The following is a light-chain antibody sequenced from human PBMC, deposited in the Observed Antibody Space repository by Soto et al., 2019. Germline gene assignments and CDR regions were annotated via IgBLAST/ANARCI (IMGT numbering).Light chain of an antibody. CDR1: QSISSW. CDR2: KAS. Sequence: DIQMTQSPSTLSASVGDRVTITCRASQSISSWLAWYQQKTGKAPKLLIYKASSLESGVPSRFSGSGSGTEFTLTISSLQPDDFATYYCQQYNSYRRTFGQGNKVEIK. J-gene: IGKJ1*01. V-gene: IGKV1-5*03. CDR3: QQYNSYRRT.